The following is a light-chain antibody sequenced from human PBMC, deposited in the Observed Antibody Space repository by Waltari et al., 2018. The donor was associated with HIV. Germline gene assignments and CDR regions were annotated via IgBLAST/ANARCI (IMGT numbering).Light chain of an antibody. CDR2: ITN. V-gene: IGLV8-61*01. Sequence: QTVVTQEPSFSVSPGGTVTLTCGLSSGSVSTSYYPSWYQQTPGQAPRTLLYITNTRSSGVPDRFSGSILGNKAARTITGAHADDESDYYCVLFMGNGIWVFGGGTKLTVL. J-gene: IGLJ3*02. CDR1: SGSVSTSYY. CDR3: VLFMGNGIWV.